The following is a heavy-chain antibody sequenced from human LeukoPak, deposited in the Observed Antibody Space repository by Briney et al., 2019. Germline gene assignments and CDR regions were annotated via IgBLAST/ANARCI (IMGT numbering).Heavy chain of an antibody. CDR2: IYWDDDK. D-gene: IGHD6-13*01. V-gene: IGHV2-5*02. CDR3: AHRRGGGSSWDY. J-gene: IGHJ4*02. Sequence: SGPALVKPTQTLTLTCTFSGFSLSTSGVGVGWIRQPPGKALEWLALIYWDDDKRYSPSLKSRLTITKDTSKNQVVLTMTNMDPVDTATYYCAHRRGGGSSWDYWGQGTLVTVSS. CDR1: GFSLSTSGVG.